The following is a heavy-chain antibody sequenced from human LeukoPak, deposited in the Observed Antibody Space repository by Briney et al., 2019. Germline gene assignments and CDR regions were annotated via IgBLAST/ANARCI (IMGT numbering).Heavy chain of an antibody. J-gene: IGHJ3*02. V-gene: IGHV4-59*08. Sequence: SETLSLTCTVSGGSISSYYWSWIRQPPGKGLEWVGYIYYSGSTYYNPSLRSRLTILVDTSRNQFSLKLYSVTAADTAVYYCARSYYDILTGPNDAFDIWGQGTMVTVSS. CDR1: GGSISSYY. CDR2: IYYSGST. D-gene: IGHD3-9*01. CDR3: ARSYYDILTGPNDAFDI.